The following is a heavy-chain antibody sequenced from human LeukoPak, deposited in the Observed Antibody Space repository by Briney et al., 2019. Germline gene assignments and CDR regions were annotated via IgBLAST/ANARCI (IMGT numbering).Heavy chain of an antibody. CDR1: GFTFSSYW. D-gene: IGHD3-3*01. J-gene: IGHJ6*02. CDR3: ASRRFLDGYYYGMDV. CDR2: INSDGSST. Sequence: GGSLRLSCVVSGFTFSSYWMHWVRQAPGKGLVWVSRINSDGSSTSYADSVKGRFTISRDNAKNTLYLQMNSLRAEDTAVYYCASRRFLDGYYYGMDVWGQGTTVTVSS. V-gene: IGHV3-74*01.